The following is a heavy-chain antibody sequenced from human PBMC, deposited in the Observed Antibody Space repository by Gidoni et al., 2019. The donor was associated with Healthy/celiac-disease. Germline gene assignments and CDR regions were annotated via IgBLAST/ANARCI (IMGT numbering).Heavy chain of an antibody. Sequence: QVQLVESGGGVVQPGRSLRLSCAASGFTFRSYAMYWVRQAPGQGLEWVAVISYDGSNKYYADSVKGRFTISRDNSKNTLYLQMNSLRAEDTAVYYCARSDRAAAGIAYDYWGQGTLVTVSS. CDR3: ARSDRAAAGIAYDY. J-gene: IGHJ4*02. V-gene: IGHV3-30-3*01. D-gene: IGHD6-13*01. CDR1: GFTFRSYA. CDR2: ISYDGSNK.